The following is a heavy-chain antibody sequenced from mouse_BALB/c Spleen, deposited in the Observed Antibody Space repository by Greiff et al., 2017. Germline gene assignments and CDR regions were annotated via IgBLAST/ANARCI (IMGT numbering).Heavy chain of an antibody. CDR1: GFNIKDTY. CDR3: ARKDGNYDAMDY. J-gene: IGHJ4*01. Sequence: EVKLLESGAELVKPGASVKLSCTASGFNIKDTYMHWVKQRPEQGLEWIGRIDPANGNTKYDPKFQGKATITADTSSNTAYLQLSSLTSEDTAVYYCARKDGNYDAMDYWGQGTSVTVSS. V-gene: IGHV14-3*02. D-gene: IGHD2-1*01. CDR2: IDPANGNT.